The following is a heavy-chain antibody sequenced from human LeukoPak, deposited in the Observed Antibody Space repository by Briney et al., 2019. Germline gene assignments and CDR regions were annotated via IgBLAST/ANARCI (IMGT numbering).Heavy chain of an antibody. D-gene: IGHD6-19*01. CDR2: IYSGGST. CDR3: AKVDSSGWYKDGVDY. J-gene: IGHJ4*02. Sequence: GGSLRLSCVASGFIFGDYWMRWVRQAPGKGLEWVSVIYSGGSTYYADSVEGRFTISRDNSKNTLYLQMNSLRAEDTAVYYCAKVDSSGWYKDGVDYWGQGTLVTVSS. CDR1: GFIFGDYW. V-gene: IGHV3-53*01.